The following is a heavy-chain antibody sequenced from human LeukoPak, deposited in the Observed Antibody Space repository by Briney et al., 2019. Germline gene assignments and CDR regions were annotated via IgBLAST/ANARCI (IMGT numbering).Heavy chain of an antibody. CDR3: AKDLLLWFGELLYPGSYYYYGMDV. V-gene: IGHV3-30*18. CDR2: ISYDGSNK. Sequence: PGGSLRLSCAASGFTFSSYGMHWVRQAPGKGLEWVAVISYDGSNKYYADSVKGRFTISRDNSKNTLYLQMNSLRAEDTAVYYCAKDLLLWFGELLYPGSYYYYGMDVWGQGTTVTVSS. J-gene: IGHJ6*02. CDR1: GFTFSSYG. D-gene: IGHD3-10*01.